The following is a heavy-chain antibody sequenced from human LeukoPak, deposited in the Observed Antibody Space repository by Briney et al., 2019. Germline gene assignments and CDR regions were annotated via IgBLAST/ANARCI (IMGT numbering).Heavy chain of an antibody. V-gene: IGHV3-23*01. CDR2: ISGSGGST. CDR1: GFTFSRYA. J-gene: IGHJ4*02. CDR3: AKDPSGARDYVRNSFDY. Sequence: GSLRLSCAASGFTFSRYAMSWVRQAPGKGLEWGSAISGSGGSTYYADSVKVRFTISRDNSKNTLYLQMTSLRAEETAVYYCAKDPSGARDYVRNSFDYWGQGTLVTVSS. D-gene: IGHD4-17*01.